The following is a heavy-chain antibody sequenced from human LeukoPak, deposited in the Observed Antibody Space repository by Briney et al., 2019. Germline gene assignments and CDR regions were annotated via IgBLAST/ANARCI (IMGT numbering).Heavy chain of an antibody. D-gene: IGHD5-18*01. CDR1: GFTFSNYA. Sequence: GGSLRLSCAASGFTFSNYAMNWVRQAPGKGLEWVSGISGSGGSTYYADSVKGRFTISRDNSKKTLYLQMNSLRAEDTAVYYCARGGGYSYVMDWGQGTLVTVSS. CDR3: ARGGGYSYVMD. CDR2: ISGSGGST. V-gene: IGHV3-23*01. J-gene: IGHJ4*02.